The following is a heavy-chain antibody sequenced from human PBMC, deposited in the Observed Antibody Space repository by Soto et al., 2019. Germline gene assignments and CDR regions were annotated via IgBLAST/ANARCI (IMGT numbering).Heavy chain of an antibody. J-gene: IGHJ4*02. CDR2: ISTSGSTV. Sequence: GSLRLSCAASRFTFSTYEMNWVRQAPGKGLEWVSYISTSGSTVYYADSVKGRFTISRDNTRNSLYLQMNSLRDEDTALYYCVRYCSTTLCNGVATRTFDYWGQGTLVTVSS. CDR3: VRYCSTTLCNGVATRTFDY. D-gene: IGHD2-2*01. CDR1: RFTFSTYE. V-gene: IGHV3-48*03.